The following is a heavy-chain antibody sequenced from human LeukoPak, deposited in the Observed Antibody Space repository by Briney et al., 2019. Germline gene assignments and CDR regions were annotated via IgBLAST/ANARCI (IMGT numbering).Heavy chain of an antibody. Sequence: GGSLRLSCAASGFTFTSYSMNWVRQASGKGLEWVSSISSSGNYIYYADSVKGRFTISRDNARNSLYLQMNSLRAEDTAVYYCARGGRGTIIMIVVAALDYWGQGTLVTVSS. D-gene: IGHD3-22*01. J-gene: IGHJ4*02. V-gene: IGHV3-21*01. CDR3: ARGGRGTIIMIVVAALDY. CDR1: GFTFTSYS. CDR2: ISSSGNYI.